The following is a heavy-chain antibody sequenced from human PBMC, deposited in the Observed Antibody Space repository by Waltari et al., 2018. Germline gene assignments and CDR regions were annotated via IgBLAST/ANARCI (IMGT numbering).Heavy chain of an antibody. CDR2: FEPEDGET. D-gene: IGHD1-26*01. CDR1: GYTLTELS. Sequence: QVQLVQSGAEVKKPGASVKVSCKVSGYTLTELSMHWVRQAPGKGLEWMGGFEPEDGETIYAQKFQGRVTMTEDTSTDTAYMELSSLRSEDTAVYYCATVQFQWELLKGGDAFDIWGQGTMVTVSS. V-gene: IGHV1-24*01. J-gene: IGHJ3*02. CDR3: ATVQFQWELLKGGDAFDI.